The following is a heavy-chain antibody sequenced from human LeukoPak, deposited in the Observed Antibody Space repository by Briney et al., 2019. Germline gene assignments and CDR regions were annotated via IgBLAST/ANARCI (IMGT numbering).Heavy chain of an antibody. J-gene: IGHJ4*02. Sequence: GASVKVSCKASGYTFTGYYMHWVRQAPGQGLEWMGWINPNSGGTNYAQKFQGRVTMTRDTSISTAYMELSRLRSDDTAVYYCARGSKAVAGPFDYWGQGTLVTVSS. V-gene: IGHV1-2*02. CDR3: ARGSKAVAGPFDY. CDR2: INPNSGGT. CDR1: GYTFTGYY. D-gene: IGHD6-19*01.